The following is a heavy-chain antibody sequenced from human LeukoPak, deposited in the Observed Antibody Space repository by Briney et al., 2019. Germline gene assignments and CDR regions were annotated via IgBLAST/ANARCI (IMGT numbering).Heavy chain of an antibody. J-gene: IGHJ4*02. D-gene: IGHD3-10*01. CDR3: ARVGVWFGEFAFDY. Sequence: PWETLSLTCTVSGGSISSYYWSWIRQPAGKGLEWIGRIYTSGSTNYNPSLKSRVTMSVDTSKNQFSLKLSSVTAADTAVYYCARVGVWFGEFAFDYWGQGTLVAVSS. CDR2: IYTSGST. V-gene: IGHV4-4*07. CDR1: GGSISSYY.